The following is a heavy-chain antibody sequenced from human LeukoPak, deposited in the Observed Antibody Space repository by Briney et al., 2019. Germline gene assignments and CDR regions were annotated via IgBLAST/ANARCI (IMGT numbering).Heavy chain of an antibody. J-gene: IGHJ4*02. CDR1: GFTFNSYW. CDR3: AIEVAGLDY. CDR2: INSDGSST. V-gene: IGHV3-74*01. D-gene: IGHD6-19*01. Sequence: GGSLRLSCAASGFTFNSYWMHWVRHAPGKGLVWVSRINSDGSSTSYADSVKGRFTISRDNAKNTLYLQMNSLRAEDTAVYYCAIEVAGLDYWGQGTLVTVSS.